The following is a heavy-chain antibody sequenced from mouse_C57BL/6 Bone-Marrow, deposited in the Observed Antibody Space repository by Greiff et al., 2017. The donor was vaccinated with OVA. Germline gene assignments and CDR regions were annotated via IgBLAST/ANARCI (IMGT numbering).Heavy chain of an antibody. CDR3: ARTNGGFPYYYAMDY. CDR1: GYTFTSYW. V-gene: IGHV1-69*01. J-gene: IGHJ4*01. CDR2: IDPSDSYT. Sequence: QVQLQQPGAELVMPGASVKLSCKASGYTFTSYWMHWVKQRPGQGLEWIGEIDPSDSYTNYNQKFKGKSTLTVDKSSSTAYMQLSSLTSEDSAVYYCARTNGGFPYYYAMDYWGQGTSVTVSS.